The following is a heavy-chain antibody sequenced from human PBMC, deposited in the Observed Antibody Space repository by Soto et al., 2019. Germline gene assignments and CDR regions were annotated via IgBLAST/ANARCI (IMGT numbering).Heavy chain of an antibody. J-gene: IGHJ4*02. CDR1: GFSLSTSGVG. Sequence: QITLKESGPTLVKPTQTLTLTCTFSGFSLSTSGVGVGWIRQPPGKALEWLALIYWDDDKRYSPSLKSRLTTPKDPPKNRVALTMTNMNPVDTPTYYCAQGGYDILTGYYPDTPPFDSWGQGTLVPVSS. D-gene: IGHD3-9*01. V-gene: IGHV2-5*02. CDR2: IYWDDDK. CDR3: AQGGYDILTGYYPDTPPFDS.